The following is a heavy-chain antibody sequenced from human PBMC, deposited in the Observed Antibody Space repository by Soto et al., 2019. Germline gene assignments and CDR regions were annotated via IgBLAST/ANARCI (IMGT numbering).Heavy chain of an antibody. CDR1: GYTFTSYD. Sequence: ASVKVSCKASGYTFTSYDINWVRQATGQGLEWMGCMNPNSGNTGYAQKFQGRVTMTRNTSISTAYMELSSLRSEDTAVYYCARNSGYDPNDAFDIWGQGTMVTVSS. CDR2: MNPNSGNT. J-gene: IGHJ3*02. V-gene: IGHV1-8*01. D-gene: IGHD5-12*01. CDR3: ARNSGYDPNDAFDI.